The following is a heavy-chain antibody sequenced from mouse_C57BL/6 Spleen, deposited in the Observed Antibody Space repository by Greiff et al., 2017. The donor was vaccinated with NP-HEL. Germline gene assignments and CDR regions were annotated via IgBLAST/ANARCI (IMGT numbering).Heavy chain of an antibody. J-gene: IGHJ1*03. D-gene: IGHD1-1*02. CDR3: ARAGIGGNPYWYFDV. V-gene: IGHV1-72*01. CDR1: GYTFTSYW. CDR2: IDPNSGGT. Sequence: QVQLQQPGAELVKPGASVKLSCKASGYTFTSYWMHWVKQRPGRGLEWIGRIDPNSGGTKYNEKFKSKATLTVDIPSSTAYMQLSSLTSEDSAVYYCARAGIGGNPYWYFDVWGTGTTVTVSS.